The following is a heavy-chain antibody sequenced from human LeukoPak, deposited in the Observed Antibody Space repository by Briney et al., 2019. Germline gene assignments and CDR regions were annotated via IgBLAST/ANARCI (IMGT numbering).Heavy chain of an antibody. CDR2: IYHSGST. V-gene: IGHV4-59*12. Sequence: SETLSLTCTVSGVSISSYYWSWIRQPPGKGLEWIGEIYHSGSTNYNPSLKSRVTISVDKSKNQFSLKLSSVTAADTAVYYCARAIWQQLAHFDYWGQGTLVTVSS. D-gene: IGHD6-13*01. CDR1: GVSISSYY. J-gene: IGHJ4*02. CDR3: ARAIWQQLAHFDY.